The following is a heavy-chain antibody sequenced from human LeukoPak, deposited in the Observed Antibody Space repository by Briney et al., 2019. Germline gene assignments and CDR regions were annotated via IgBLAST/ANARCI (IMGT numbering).Heavy chain of an antibody. Sequence: SETLSLTCTVSGGSISSGAYYWSWIRQPAGKGLEWIGHIYTTGSTSYSPSLKSRVTISIDTSKNQFSLNLRSVTAADTAVYYCARPYDSSGYFYLWGQGTLVTVSS. CDR3: ARPYDSSGYFYL. D-gene: IGHD3-22*01. V-gene: IGHV4-61*09. CDR2: IYTTGST. J-gene: IGHJ5*02. CDR1: GGSISSGAYY.